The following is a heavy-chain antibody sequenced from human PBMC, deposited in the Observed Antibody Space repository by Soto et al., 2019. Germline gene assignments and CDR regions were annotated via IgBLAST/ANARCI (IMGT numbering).Heavy chain of an antibody. CDR3: ARSDNSGPYYFDY. J-gene: IGHJ4*02. Sequence: QVQLQESGPGLVKPSQTLSLTCTVSGGSISSGGYYWSWIRQHPGKGLEWIGYIYHSGSTYYNPSLQSRVTISVDTSKNQFSLKLNSVTAADTAVYYCARSDNSGPYYFDYWGQGTLVTVSS. V-gene: IGHV4-31*03. CDR2: IYHSGST. CDR1: GGSISSGGYY. D-gene: IGHD3-22*01.